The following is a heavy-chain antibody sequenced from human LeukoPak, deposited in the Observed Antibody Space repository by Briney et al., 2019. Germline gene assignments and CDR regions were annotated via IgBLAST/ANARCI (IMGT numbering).Heavy chain of an antibody. V-gene: IGHV4-39*07. Sequence: SETLSLTCTVSGGYISSSSYYWGWIRQPPGKGLEWIGSIYYSGSTYYNPSLKSRVTISVDTSKNQFSLKLSSVTAADTAVYYCARDGDYCSSTSCYYNWFDPWGQGTLVTVSS. D-gene: IGHD2-2*01. CDR3: ARDGDYCSSTSCYYNWFDP. CDR1: GGYISSSSYY. J-gene: IGHJ5*02. CDR2: IYYSGST.